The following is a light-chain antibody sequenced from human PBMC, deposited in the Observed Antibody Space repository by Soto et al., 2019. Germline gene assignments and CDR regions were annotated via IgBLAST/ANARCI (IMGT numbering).Light chain of an antibody. CDR1: TSDIGKNA. V-gene: IGLV1-36*01. J-gene: IGLJ1*01. CDR2: YND. CDR3: ATWDDTLRGYV. Sequence: QSVLTQPPSVSGGPRQRVTISCSGSTSDIGKNAVSWYQLVPGKAPRLLIYYNDLLPSGVSDRFSGSKSGASASLVISGLQSEDEAEYYCATWDDTLRGYVFGTGTKVT.